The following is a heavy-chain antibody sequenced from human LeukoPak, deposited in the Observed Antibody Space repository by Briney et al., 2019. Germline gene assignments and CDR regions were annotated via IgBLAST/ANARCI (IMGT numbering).Heavy chain of an antibody. CDR3: ARGYAFDI. V-gene: IGHV4-34*01. J-gene: IGHJ3*02. CDR2: INHSGST. CDR1: GGSFGGYY. Sequence: PSETLSLTCAVYGGSFGGYYWSWIRQPPGKGLEWIGEINHSGSTNYNPSLKSRVTISVDTSKNQFSLKLSSVTAADTAVYYCARGYAFDIWGQGTMVTVSS.